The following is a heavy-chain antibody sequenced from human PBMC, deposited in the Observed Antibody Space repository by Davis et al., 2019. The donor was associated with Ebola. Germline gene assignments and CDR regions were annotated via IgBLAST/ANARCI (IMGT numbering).Heavy chain of an antibody. V-gene: IGHV1-18*01. CDR3: AVLGAAARPLHYYYYGMDV. Sequence: ASVKVSCKASGYTFTSYDISWVRQAPGQGLEWMGWISAYNGNTNYAQKLQGRVTMTTDTSTSTAYMELRSLRSEDTAVYYCAVLGAAARPLHYYYYGMDVWGQGTTVTVSS. CDR2: ISAYNGNT. D-gene: IGHD6-6*01. CDR1: GYTFTSYD. J-gene: IGHJ6*02.